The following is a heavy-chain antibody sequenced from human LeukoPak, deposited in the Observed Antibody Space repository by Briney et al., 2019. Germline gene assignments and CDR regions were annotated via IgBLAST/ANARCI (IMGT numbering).Heavy chain of an antibody. CDR3: AKRIGSCNSISCLYFDH. V-gene: IGHV3-23*01. Sequence: TGGSLRLSCAASGFTFNNYAMSWVRQAPGKGLEWVSTISGSATGTYYGDSVKGRFTISRDNSKNTLYPQMNSLRAEDTAVYYCAKRIGSCNSISCLYFDHWGQGALVTVSS. D-gene: IGHD2-2*01. CDR1: GFTFNNYA. J-gene: IGHJ4*02. CDR2: ISGSATGT.